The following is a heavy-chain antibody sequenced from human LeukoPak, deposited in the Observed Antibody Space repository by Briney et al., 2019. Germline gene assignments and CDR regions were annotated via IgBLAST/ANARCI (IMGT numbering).Heavy chain of an antibody. CDR3: AKVQYCGGDCYPYFDY. V-gene: IGHV3-30*18. D-gene: IGHD2-21*02. J-gene: IGHJ4*02. CDR2: ISYDGSNK. CDR1: GFTFSSYG. Sequence: PGRSLRLSCAASGFTFSSYGMHWVRQAPGKGLEWVAVISYDGSNKYYADSVKGRFTISRDNSKNTLYLQMNSLRAEDTAVYYCAKVQYCGGDCYPYFDYWGQGTLVTVPS.